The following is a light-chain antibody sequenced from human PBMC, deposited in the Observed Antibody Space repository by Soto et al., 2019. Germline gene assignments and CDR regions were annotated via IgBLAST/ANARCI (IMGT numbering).Light chain of an antibody. CDR3: SSYAGSSNV. Sequence: QSAMTQPPSASGSPGKSVAISCTGTRSDVGGYNYVSWYQQHPGKAPKLMIYDVNKRPSGVPDRFSGSKSGNTASLAVSGLQAEYAADYYCSSYAGSSNVFGTGTKLTVL. V-gene: IGLV2-8*01. J-gene: IGLJ1*01. CDR2: DVN. CDR1: RSDVGGYNY.